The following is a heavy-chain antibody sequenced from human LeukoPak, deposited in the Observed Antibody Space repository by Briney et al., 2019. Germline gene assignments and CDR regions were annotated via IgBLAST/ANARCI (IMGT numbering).Heavy chain of an antibody. D-gene: IGHD3-10*01. CDR3: ARGYYYGSGSYYGGIFDY. CDR2: ISAYNGNT. Sequence: ASVKVSCKASGYTFTSYGISWVRQAPGQGLEWMGWISAYNGNTNYAQKFQGRVTMTRDTSISTAYMELSRLRSDDTAVYYCARGYYYGSGSYYGGIFDYWGQGTLVTVSS. CDR1: GYTFTSYG. J-gene: IGHJ4*02. V-gene: IGHV1-18*01.